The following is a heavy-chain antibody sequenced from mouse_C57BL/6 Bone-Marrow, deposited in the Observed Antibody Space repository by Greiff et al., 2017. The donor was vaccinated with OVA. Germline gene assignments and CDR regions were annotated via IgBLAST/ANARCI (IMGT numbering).Heavy chain of an antibody. CDR2: IWWDDAK. CDR1: GFSLSTFGMG. Sequence: QVTLKESGPGILQPSQSLSLTCSFSGFSLSTFGMGVGRIRQPPGKGLEWPVHIWWDDAKYYNPALKRQLTISKDTSKNQVFLKIANVDTANTATYYCARIGGYGSSFPNYYAMDYWGQGTSVTVSS. D-gene: IGHD1-1*01. V-gene: IGHV8-8*01. J-gene: IGHJ4*01. CDR3: ARIGGYGSSFPNYYAMDY.